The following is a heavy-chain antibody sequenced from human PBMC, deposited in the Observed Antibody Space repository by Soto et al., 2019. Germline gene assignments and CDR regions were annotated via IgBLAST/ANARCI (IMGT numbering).Heavy chain of an antibody. CDR2: IIPFFGTA. D-gene: IGHD3-16*01. CDR1: GGTFSTFG. Sequence: SVKVSCKASGGTFSTFGISWVRQAPGQGLEWMGGIIPFFGTAKYSQKFEDRITITADESTNTVYMDLRSLTSEDTAIYYCARTAPMDAGEKYYYDFWGQGDQVTVSS. J-gene: IGHJ4*02. CDR3: ARTAPMDAGEKYYYDF. V-gene: IGHV1-69*13.